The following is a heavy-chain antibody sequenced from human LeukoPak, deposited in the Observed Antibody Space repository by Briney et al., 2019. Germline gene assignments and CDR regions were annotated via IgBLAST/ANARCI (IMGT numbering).Heavy chain of an antibody. CDR1: GFTFSNYG. Sequence: PGGSLRLSCAASGFTFSNYGVHWVRQAPGKGLEWVAVISYDGSNKKYADSVTGRFTISRDNSKNTVYLQMNSLRAEDTAVYYCAKSAYSLFYFDYWGQGTLVTVTS. CDR3: AKSAYSLFYFDY. J-gene: IGHJ4*02. CDR2: ISYDGSNK. D-gene: IGHD4-11*01. V-gene: IGHV3-30*18.